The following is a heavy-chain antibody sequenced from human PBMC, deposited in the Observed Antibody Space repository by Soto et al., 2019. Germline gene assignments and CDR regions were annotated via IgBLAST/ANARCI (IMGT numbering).Heavy chain of an antibody. CDR2: IKQDGNEE. J-gene: IGHJ2*01. V-gene: IGHV3-7*01. CDR3: GGWGFIVATNWYFDL. CDR1: GFTFSSYW. Sequence: EAQLVESGGGLVQPGGSLRLSCAASGFTFSSYWMSWVRQAPGKGLEWVANIKQDGNEESYVDSVKGRFTISRDNTKNSLFLQMNSLGTEETVVFSCGGWGFIVATNWYFDLWGRGTLVTVSS. D-gene: IGHD5-12*01.